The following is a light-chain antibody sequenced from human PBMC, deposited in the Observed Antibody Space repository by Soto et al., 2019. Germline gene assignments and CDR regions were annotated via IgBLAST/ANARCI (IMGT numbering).Light chain of an antibody. V-gene: IGLV2-14*01. CDR1: SFNY. CDR2: EVS. J-gene: IGLJ1*01. CDR3: SSYTSSSTLYV. Sequence: QSVLTQLASVSGSLGQSITISCTGTSFNYVSWYQQHPGKAPKLMIYEVSNRPSGVSNRFSGSKSGNTASLTISGLQAEDEADYYCSSYTSSSTLYVFGTGTKVTVL.